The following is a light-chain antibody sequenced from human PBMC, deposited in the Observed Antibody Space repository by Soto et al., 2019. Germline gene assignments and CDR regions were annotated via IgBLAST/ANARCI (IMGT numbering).Light chain of an antibody. V-gene: IGKV3-11*01. CDR3: QQRSSWPLT. J-gene: IGKJ1*01. CDR2: DAS. CDR1: QSVSNY. Sequence: EIVLTQSPGTLSLSPGERATLSCRASQSVSNYLAWYQQKRGQAPRLLIFDASTTATGIPARFSGSGSGTDFTLTISSLQPEDFAVYYCQQRSSWPLTFGQGTKVDIK.